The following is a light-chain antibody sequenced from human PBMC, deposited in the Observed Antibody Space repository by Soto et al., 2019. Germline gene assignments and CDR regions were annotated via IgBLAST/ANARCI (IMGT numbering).Light chain of an antibody. CDR2: GAS. J-gene: IGKJ1*01. V-gene: IGKV3-15*01. Sequence: EIVMTKSPATLSVSPGERATLSCRASQSVSSNLAWYQQKPGQAPRLLIYGASTRATGIPARFSGSGSGTEFTLTISSLQSEEFAVYYCQQYNNWLPTWTFGQGTKVDIK. CDR1: QSVSSN. CDR3: QQYNNWLPTWT.